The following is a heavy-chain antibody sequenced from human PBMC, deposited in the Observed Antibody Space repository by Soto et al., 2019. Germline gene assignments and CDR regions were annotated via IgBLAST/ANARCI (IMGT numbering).Heavy chain of an antibody. CDR1: GFTFSSYS. D-gene: IGHD2-2*01. V-gene: IGHV5-51*01. CDR2: IFSSDSSA. Sequence: XESLKISRKASGFTFSSYSLVWVRHMPGKGLQWMGNIFSSDSSAKYSPSFVGQVTISVDRSINTAYLQWRSLKASDTAIYYCGNWRGSSWFEYWGQGTLVTVSS. CDR3: GNWRGSSWFEY. J-gene: IGHJ4*02.